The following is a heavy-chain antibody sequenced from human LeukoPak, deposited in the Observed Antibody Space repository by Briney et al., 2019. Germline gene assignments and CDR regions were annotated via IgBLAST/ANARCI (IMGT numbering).Heavy chain of an antibody. CDR2: IYTSGST. J-gene: IGHJ4*02. D-gene: IGHD5-12*01. CDR1: GGSISSGSYY. CDR3: ARYSGYDSRFDY. Sequence: TLSLTCTVSGGSISSGSYYGSWIRQPAGKGLEWIGRIYTSGSTNYNPSLKSRVTISVDTSKNQFSLKLSSVTAADTAVYYCARYSGYDSRFDYWGQGTLVTVSS. V-gene: IGHV4-61*02.